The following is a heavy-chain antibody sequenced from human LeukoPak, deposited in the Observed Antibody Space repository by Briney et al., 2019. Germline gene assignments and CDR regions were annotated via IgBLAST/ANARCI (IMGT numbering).Heavy chain of an antibody. D-gene: IGHD3-10*01. CDR1: GFTFSFYA. CDR3: ARARGAYCDY. V-gene: IGHV3-64*02. Sequence: PGGSLRLSCAASGFTFSFYAMHWVRQAPGKGLEYVSAVSSNGGSTYYADSVKGRFTISRDNSKNTLYLQMGSLRAEDMAVYYCARARGAYCDYWGQGTLVTVSS. J-gene: IGHJ4*02. CDR2: VSSNGGST.